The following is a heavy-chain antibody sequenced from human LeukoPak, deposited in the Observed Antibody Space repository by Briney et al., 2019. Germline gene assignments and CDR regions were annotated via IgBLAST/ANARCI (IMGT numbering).Heavy chain of an antibody. Sequence: ASLKVSCKASGYTFTSYDMNWVRQATGQGLEWMGWMNPKSGDTGYAQKFQGRVTMTRNTSITTAYMELSSLRSEDTAVYYCATGPSVCSSTTCYNYMDVWGKGTTVTVSS. CDR3: ATGPSVCSSTTCYNYMDV. CDR1: GYTFTSYD. CDR2: MNPKSGDT. V-gene: IGHV1-8*01. J-gene: IGHJ6*03. D-gene: IGHD2-2*02.